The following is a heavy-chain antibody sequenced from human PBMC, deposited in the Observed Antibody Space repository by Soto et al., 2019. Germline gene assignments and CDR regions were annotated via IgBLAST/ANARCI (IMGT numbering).Heavy chain of an antibody. Sequence: QVQLVESGGGVVQPGRSLRLSCAASGFTFSSYAMHWVRQAPGKGLEWVAVISYDGSNKYYADSVKGRFTISRDNSKNTXYXXMNSLRAEDTAVYYCARDLVSMQDQEVLVPFDFDYWGQGTLVTVSS. CDR1: GFTFSSYA. CDR2: ISYDGSNK. CDR3: ARDLVSMQDQEVLVPFDFDY. D-gene: IGHD6-13*01. V-gene: IGHV3-30-3*01. J-gene: IGHJ4*02.